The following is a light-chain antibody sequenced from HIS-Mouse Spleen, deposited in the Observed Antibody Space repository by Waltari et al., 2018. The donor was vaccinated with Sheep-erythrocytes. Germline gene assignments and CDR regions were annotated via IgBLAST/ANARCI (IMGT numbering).Light chain of an antibody. CDR1: SSDVCGYNY. J-gene: IGLJ1*01. CDR3: CSYAGSYNHV. Sequence: QSALTQPRSVSGSPGQSVTISCTGTSSDVCGYNYVSWYQQHPGKAPKLMIYDVSKRPSGVPDRFSGSKSGNTASLTLSGLQAEDEADYYCCSYAGSYNHVFATGTKVTVL. V-gene: IGLV2-11*01. CDR2: DVS.